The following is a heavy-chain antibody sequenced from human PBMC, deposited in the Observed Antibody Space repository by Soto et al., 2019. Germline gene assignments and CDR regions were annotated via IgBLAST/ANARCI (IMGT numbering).Heavy chain of an antibody. D-gene: IGHD3-22*01. V-gene: IGHV3-15*01. CDR2: IKSKTDGGTA. CDR1: GFTFTNAW. CDR3: TKGVEVVVTPFDY. Sequence: GGSLRLSCAASGFTFTNAWMSWVRQAPGKGLEWVGRIKSKTDGGTADFAAPVKGRFSISRDDSKNTLYLQMNSLKTEDTAIYYCTKGVEVVVTPFDYWGQGTRVTVSS. J-gene: IGHJ4*02.